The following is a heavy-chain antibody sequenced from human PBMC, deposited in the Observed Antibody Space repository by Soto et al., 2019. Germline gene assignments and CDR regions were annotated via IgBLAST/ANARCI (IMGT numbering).Heavy chain of an antibody. J-gene: IGHJ6*02. D-gene: IGHD3-22*01. CDR3: ARESFADYYDSSGYQSPCYYYYGMDV. Sequence: LRLSCAASGFTFSSYSMNWVRQAPGKGLEWVSSISSSSSYIYYADSVKGRFTISRDNAKNSLYLQMNSLRAEDTAVYYCARESFADYYDSSGYQSPCYYYYGMDVWGPGTTVTVAS. CDR1: GFTFSSYS. V-gene: IGHV3-21*01. CDR2: ISSSSSYI.